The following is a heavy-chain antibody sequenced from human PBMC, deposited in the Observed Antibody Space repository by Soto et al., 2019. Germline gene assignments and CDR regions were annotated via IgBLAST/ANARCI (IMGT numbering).Heavy chain of an antibody. CDR3: ATLWFGEGNY. J-gene: IGHJ4*02. Sequence: QLQLQESGPGLVKPSETLSLTCTVSGGSISSSSYYWGWIRQPPGKGLEWIGSIYYSGSTYYNPSLKSRVTLSVDTSKNQCSLQLSSVTAADTAVYYCATLWFGEGNYWGQGTLVTVSS. V-gene: IGHV4-39*01. CDR2: IYYSGST. CDR1: GGSISSSSYY. D-gene: IGHD3-10*01.